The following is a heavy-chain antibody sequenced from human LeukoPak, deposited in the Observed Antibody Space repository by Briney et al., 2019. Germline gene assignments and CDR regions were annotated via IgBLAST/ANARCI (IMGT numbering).Heavy chain of an antibody. D-gene: IGHD3-22*01. J-gene: IGHJ4*02. CDR3: ARARPNYHDSSGYYY. CDR1: GGTFSSYA. V-gene: IGHV1-69*05. CDR2: IIPIFGTA. Sequence: ASVKVSCKASGGTFSSYAISWGRQAPGQGLEWMGGIIPIFGTANYAQKFQGRVTITTDESTSTAYMGLSSLRSEDTAVYYCARARPNYHDSSGYYYWGQGTLVTVSS.